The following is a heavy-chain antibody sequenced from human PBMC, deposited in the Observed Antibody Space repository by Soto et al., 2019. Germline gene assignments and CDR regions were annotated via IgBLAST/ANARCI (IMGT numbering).Heavy chain of an antibody. CDR3: ARGGSGWTRGGWLGP. Sequence: QMQLVQSGGGLVKPGGSLTLSCKASGFTFSDYYMIWVRQTPGKGLEGLSYISDSGSTIYYADSVRARFTVFRENAANSVYLQLDGLTGGDTAFYYCARGGSGWTRGGWLGPWGQGSLVTVPS. CDR2: ISDSGSTI. V-gene: IGHV3-11*01. CDR1: GFTFSDYY. D-gene: IGHD6-25*01. J-gene: IGHJ5*02.